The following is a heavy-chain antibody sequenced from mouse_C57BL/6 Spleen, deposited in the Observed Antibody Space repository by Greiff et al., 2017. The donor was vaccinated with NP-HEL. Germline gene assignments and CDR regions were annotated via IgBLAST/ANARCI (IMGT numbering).Heavy chain of an antibody. Sequence: QVQLKQSGAELVRPGASVTLSCKASGYTFTDYEMHWVKQTPVHGLEWIGAIDPETGGTAYNQKFKGKAILTADKSSSTAYLELRSLTSEDSAVYYCTRLDGGVDYWGQGTTLTVSS. V-gene: IGHV1-15*01. J-gene: IGHJ2*01. CDR3: TRLDGGVDY. CDR1: GYTFTDYE. CDR2: IDPETGGT.